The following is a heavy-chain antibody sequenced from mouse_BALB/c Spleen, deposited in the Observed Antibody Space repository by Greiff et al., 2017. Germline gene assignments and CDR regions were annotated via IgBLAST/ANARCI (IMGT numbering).Heavy chain of an antibody. V-gene: IGHV5-17*02. D-gene: IGHD2-3*01. J-gene: IGHJ3*01. CDR3: ARGNDGYLWFAY. CDR1: GFTFSSFG. CDR2: ISSGSSTI. Sequence: EVQVVESGGGLVQPGGSRKLSCAASGFTFSSFGMHWVRQAPEKGLEWVAYISSGSSTIYYADTVKGRFTISRDNPKNTLFLQMTSLRSEDTAMYYCARGNDGYLWFAYWGQGTLVTVSA.